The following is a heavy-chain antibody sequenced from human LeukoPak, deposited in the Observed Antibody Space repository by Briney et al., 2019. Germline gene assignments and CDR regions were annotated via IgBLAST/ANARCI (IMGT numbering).Heavy chain of an antibody. D-gene: IGHD6-13*01. CDR1: GFPFSMSS. CDR3: ARGRAGIAAAGFDY. Sequence: PGRSLRLSCATSGFPFSMSSMHWVRLAPGKGLEWLAGISFDGANKFSGDSVKGRFSISRDNSKNTLHLQMNSLRLDDTAVYFCARGRAGIAAAGFDYWGQGTLVTVSS. CDR2: ISFDGANK. V-gene: IGHV3-30*04. J-gene: IGHJ4*02.